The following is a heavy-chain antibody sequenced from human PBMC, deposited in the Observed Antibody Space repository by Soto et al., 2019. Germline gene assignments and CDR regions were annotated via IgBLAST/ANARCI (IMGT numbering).Heavy chain of an antibody. CDR3: AKDLSIDFLYGSGSFDY. CDR1: GFTFSSYA. CDR2: ISGSGGST. D-gene: IGHD3-10*01. Sequence: EVQLLESGGGLVQPGGSLRLSCAASGFTFSSYAMSWVRQAPGKGLEWVSAISGSGGSTYYADSVKGRFTISRDNSKNTLYLHMNSLRAEDTAVYYCAKDLSIDFLYGSGSFDYWGQGTLVTVSS. J-gene: IGHJ4*02. V-gene: IGHV3-23*01.